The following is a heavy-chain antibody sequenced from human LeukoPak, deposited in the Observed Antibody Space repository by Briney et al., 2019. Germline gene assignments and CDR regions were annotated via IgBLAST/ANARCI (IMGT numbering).Heavy chain of an antibody. V-gene: IGHV3-23*01. CDR2: ISGSGGST. CDR3: AKSWVVVVAATPGFFR. CDR1: GFTFSNYG. Sequence: GGSLRLSCAASGFTFSNYGMHWVRQAPGKGLEWVSAISGSGGSTYYADSVKGRFTISRDNSKNTLYLQMNSLRAEDTAVYYCAKSWVVVVAATPGFFRWGQGTLVTVSS. D-gene: IGHD2-15*01. J-gene: IGHJ4*02.